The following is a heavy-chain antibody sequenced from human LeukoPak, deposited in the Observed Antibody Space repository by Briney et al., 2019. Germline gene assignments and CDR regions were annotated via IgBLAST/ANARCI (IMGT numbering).Heavy chain of an antibody. CDR2: IYYRVTS. CDR3: ARDVGGATTFDY. J-gene: IGHJ4*02. Sequence: SETLSLTCTVSGDSISTYYWSWIRQPPGKGLEWIGYIYYRVTSDYNPSLKSRVTMSVDMSTRQISLKLSSVTAADTAVYYCARDVGGATTFDYWGQGTLVTVSS. D-gene: IGHD1-26*01. V-gene: IGHV4-59*01. CDR1: GDSISTYY.